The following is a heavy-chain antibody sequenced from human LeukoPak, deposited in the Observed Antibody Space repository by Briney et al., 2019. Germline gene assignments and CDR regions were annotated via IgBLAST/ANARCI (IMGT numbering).Heavy chain of an antibody. CDR3: ARGDCSSTSCYYYYYMDV. V-gene: IGHV3-74*01. J-gene: IGHJ6*03. CDR1: GFTFSSCW. D-gene: IGHD2-2*01. Sequence: GGSLRLSCAASGFTFSSCWMHWVRQAPGKGLVWVSRINSDGSSTSYADSVKGRFTISRDNAKNTLYLQMNSLRAEDTAVYYCARGDCSSTSCYYYYYMDVWGKGTTVTVSS. CDR2: INSDGSST.